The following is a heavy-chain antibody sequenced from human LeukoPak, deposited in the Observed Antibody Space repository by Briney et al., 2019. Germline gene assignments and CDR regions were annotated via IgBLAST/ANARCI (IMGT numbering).Heavy chain of an antibody. Sequence: GGSLRLSCTASGFTFGDYVMSWVRQASGKGLEWVGFIRSKPYGGTTEYAASVKGRFIISRDDSKTIAYLQMNSLKSEDTAVYYCTTGSATGTGSGYWGQGTLVTASS. D-gene: IGHD6-13*01. CDR3: TTGSATGTGSGY. CDR1: GFTFGDYV. CDR2: IRSKPYGGTT. J-gene: IGHJ4*02. V-gene: IGHV3-49*04.